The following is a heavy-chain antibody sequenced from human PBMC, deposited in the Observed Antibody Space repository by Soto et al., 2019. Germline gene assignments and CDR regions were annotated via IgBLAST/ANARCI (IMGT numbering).Heavy chain of an antibody. D-gene: IGHD4-17*01. CDR3: ARSYGDYVDY. Sequence: SETLSLTCTVSGGSISSSSYYWGWIRQPPGKGLEWIGSIYYSGSTYYNPSLKSRVTVSVDTSKNQFSLKLSSVTAADTAVYYCARSYGDYVDYWGQGTLVTVSS. J-gene: IGHJ4*02. CDR2: IYYSGST. CDR1: GGSISSSSYY. V-gene: IGHV4-39*01.